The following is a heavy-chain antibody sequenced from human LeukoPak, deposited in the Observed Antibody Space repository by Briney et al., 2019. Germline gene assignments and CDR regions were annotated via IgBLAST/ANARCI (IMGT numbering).Heavy chain of an antibody. D-gene: IGHD7-27*01. V-gene: IGHV3-48*02. CDR1: GFTFSSHS. CDR3: AREDDDWGPNTLDV. CDR2: IDSGSGNI. J-gene: IGHJ3*01. Sequence: PGGSLRLSCAASGFTFSSHSMNWVRQAPGEGLEWLSYIDSGSGNIYYRDSVKGRFTISRDNAQDSLYLQMDSLRDEDTAVYYCAREDDDWGPNTLDVWGQGTVVTVSS.